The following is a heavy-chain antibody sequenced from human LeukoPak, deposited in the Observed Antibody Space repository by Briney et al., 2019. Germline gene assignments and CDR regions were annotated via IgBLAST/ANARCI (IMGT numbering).Heavy chain of an antibody. CDR3: ARRSPLYGSGSYYLGY. V-gene: IGHV4-34*01. CDR1: GGSFSGYY. CDR2: INLSGST. J-gene: IGHJ4*02. D-gene: IGHD3-10*01. Sequence: SETLSLTCAVYGGSFSGYYWSWIRQPPGKGLEWIGEINLSGSTNYNPSLKSRVTISVDTSKNQFSLKLSSVTAADTAVYYCARRSPLYGSGSYYLGYWGQGTLVTVSS.